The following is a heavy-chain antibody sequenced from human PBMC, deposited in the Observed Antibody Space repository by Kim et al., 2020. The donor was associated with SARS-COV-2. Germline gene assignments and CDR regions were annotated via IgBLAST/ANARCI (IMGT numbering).Heavy chain of an antibody. CDR2: ISYDGRNK. CDR3: ARGNYYESVSLSDYYNGMDV. V-gene: IGHV3-30-3*01. D-gene: IGHD3-10*01. Sequence: GGSLRLSCEASGLSFDDSAMNWVRQPPGKGLEWVAVISYDGRNKDYADSVKGRFTISRVNSKRTLYLQMNSLRVEDTAVYYCARGNYYESVSLSDYYNGMDVCGQGTTVTVSS. J-gene: IGHJ6*02. CDR1: GLSFDDSA.